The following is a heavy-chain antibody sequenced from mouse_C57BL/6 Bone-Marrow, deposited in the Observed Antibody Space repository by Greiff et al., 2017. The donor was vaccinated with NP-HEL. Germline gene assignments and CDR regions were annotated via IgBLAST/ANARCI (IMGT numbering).Heavy chain of an antibody. V-gene: IGHV7-3*01. CDR1: GFTFTDYY. CDR2: IRNKANGYTT. CDR3: ARYDGNSYFDY. Sequence: EVKLVESGGGLVQPGGSLSLSCAASGFTFTDYYMSWVRQPPGKALEWLGFIRNKANGYTTEYSASVKGRFTISRDNSQSILYLQMNALRAEDSATYYCARYDGNSYFDYGGQGTTLTVSS. J-gene: IGHJ2*01. D-gene: IGHD2-1*01.